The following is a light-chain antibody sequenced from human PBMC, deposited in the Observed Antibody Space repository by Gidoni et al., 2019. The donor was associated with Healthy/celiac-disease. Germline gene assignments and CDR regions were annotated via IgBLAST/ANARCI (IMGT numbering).Light chain of an antibody. Sequence: QSVLTQPPSASGTPGQRVTISCSGSSSNIGSNTVNWYQQLPGTAPKLLTYSNNQRPSGVPDRFSGSKSGTSASLAISGLQSEDEADYYCAAWDDSLKGVFGGGTKLTVX. V-gene: IGLV1-44*01. CDR1: SSNIGSNT. J-gene: IGLJ3*02. CDR2: SNN. CDR3: AAWDDSLKGV.